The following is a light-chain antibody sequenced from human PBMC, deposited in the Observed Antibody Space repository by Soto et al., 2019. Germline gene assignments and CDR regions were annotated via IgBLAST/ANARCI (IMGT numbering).Light chain of an antibody. CDR2: EVS. V-gene: IGLV2-14*01. CDR1: SSDVGGYKY. Sequence: QSVLTQPASVSGSTGQSITISCTGTSSDVGGYKYVSWSQQRPGKAPPLMIHEVSNRHSGVSNRFSGSKSGNTASLTISELQAEDESDYYCSSYTSSSTYVFGTGTKVTVL. CDR3: SSYTSSSTYV. J-gene: IGLJ1*01.